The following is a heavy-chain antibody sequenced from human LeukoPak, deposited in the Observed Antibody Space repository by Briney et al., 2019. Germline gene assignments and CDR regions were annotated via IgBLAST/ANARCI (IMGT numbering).Heavy chain of an antibody. CDR3: ARIIVGATTGDY. J-gene: IGHJ4*02. CDR2: IIPIFGTA. CDR1: GGTFSRYA. D-gene: IGHD1-26*01. V-gene: IGHV1-69*13. Sequence: ASVTVSCKASGGTFSRYAISWVRQAPGQGLEWMGGIIPIFGTANYAQKFQGRVTITADESTSTAYMELSSLRSEDTAVYYCARIIVGATTGDYWGQGTLVTVSS.